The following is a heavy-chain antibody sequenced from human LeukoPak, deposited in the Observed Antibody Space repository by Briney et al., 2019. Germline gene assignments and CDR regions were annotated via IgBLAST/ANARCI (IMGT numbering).Heavy chain of an antibody. CDR1: GFTFSSYW. D-gene: IGHD3-22*01. CDR3: ARDGYYYDSSGYYSTFDY. Sequence: GGSLRLSCAASGFTFSSYWMSWVRQAPGKGLEWVANIKQDGSEKYYVDSVKGRFTTSRDNAKNSLYLQMNSLRAEDTAVYYCARDGYYYDSSGYYSTFDYWGQGTLVTVSS. V-gene: IGHV3-7*01. J-gene: IGHJ4*02. CDR2: IKQDGSEK.